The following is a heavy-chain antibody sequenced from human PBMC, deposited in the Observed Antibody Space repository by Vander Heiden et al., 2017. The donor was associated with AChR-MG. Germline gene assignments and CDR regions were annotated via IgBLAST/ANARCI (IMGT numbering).Heavy chain of an antibody. CDR2: IKSKSDGGTT. D-gene: IGHD2-2*01. CDR3: TKRRSGSRGDI. Sequence: EVQLVESVGALLKPGGSLRLSCAASGPIFTNAWMTWVRQAPGKGLEWVGRIKSKSDGGTTDYAAPVKGRFTISRDDSKNTLYLQMNSVKTEDTAVYYCTKRRSGSRGDIWGQGTMVTVSS. V-gene: IGHV3-15*02. J-gene: IGHJ3*02. CDR1: GPIFTNAW.